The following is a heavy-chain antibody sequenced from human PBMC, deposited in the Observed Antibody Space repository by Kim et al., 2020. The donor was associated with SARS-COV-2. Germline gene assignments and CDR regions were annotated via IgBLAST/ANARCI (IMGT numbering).Heavy chain of an antibody. CDR3: ARMGFGELWYYYYGMDV. J-gene: IGHJ6*02. Sequence: GGSLRLSCAASGFTVSSNYMSWVRQAPGKGLEWVSVIYSGGSTYYADSVKGRFTISRHNSKNTLYLQMNSLRAEDTAVYYCARMGFGELWYYYYGMDVWGQGTTVTVSS. D-gene: IGHD3-10*01. CDR2: IYSGGST. V-gene: IGHV3-53*04. CDR1: GFTVSSNY.